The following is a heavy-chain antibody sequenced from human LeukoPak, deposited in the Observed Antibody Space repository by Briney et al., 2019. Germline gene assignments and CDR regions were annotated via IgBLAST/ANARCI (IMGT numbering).Heavy chain of an antibody. Sequence: SETLSLTCTVSGGAIISGTYYWGWVRQAPGKGLEWIGSMSYSGRTYQNPSLKSRLTISVDTSKNQLSLKLSSVTAADTAVYYCARLWSGFRPPAYWGQGTPVTVSS. CDR3: ARLWSGFRPPAY. V-gene: IGHV4-39*01. D-gene: IGHD3-3*01. J-gene: IGHJ4*02. CDR1: GGAIISGTYY. CDR2: MSYSGRT.